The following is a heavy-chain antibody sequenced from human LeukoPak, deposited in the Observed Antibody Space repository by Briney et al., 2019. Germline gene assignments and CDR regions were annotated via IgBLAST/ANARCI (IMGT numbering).Heavy chain of an antibody. CDR3: AKSALNYDFWSGYSRTTELDY. V-gene: IGHV3-30*02. J-gene: IGHJ4*02. Sequence: PPGGSLRLSCEVSGFRLTTYGTHWVRQAPGKGLEWVAYIPFDGSDEYYVDSVKGRFTISRDNSKNTLYLQMNSLRAEDTAVYYCAKSALNYDFWSGYSRTTELDYWGQGTLVTVSS. CDR1: GFRLTTYG. CDR2: IPFDGSDE. D-gene: IGHD3-3*01.